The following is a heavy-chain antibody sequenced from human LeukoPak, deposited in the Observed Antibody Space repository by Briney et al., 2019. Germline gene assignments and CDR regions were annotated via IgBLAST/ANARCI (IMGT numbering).Heavy chain of an antibody. D-gene: IGHD3-3*02. V-gene: IGHV4-59*01. CDR2: IYYSGST. Sequence: SETLSLTCTVSGGSISSYYWSWLRQPPGKGLEWIGYIYYSGSTNYNPSLKSRVTISVDTSKNQSSLKLSSVTAADTAVYYCARKTRVASAFDPWGQGTLVTVSS. CDR3: ARKTRVASAFDP. CDR1: GGSISSYY. J-gene: IGHJ5*02.